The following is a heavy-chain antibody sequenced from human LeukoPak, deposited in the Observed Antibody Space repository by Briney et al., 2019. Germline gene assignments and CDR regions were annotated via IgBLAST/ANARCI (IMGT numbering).Heavy chain of an antibody. D-gene: IGHD3-10*01. V-gene: IGHV4-59*08. J-gene: IGHJ2*01. CDR3: ARRPGSYYWYFDL. Sequence: PSETLSLTCTVSGGSISSYYWSWIRQPPGKGLEWIGYIYYSGSTNYNPSLKSRATISVDTSKNQFSLKLSSVTAADTAVYYCARRPGSYYWYFDLWGRGTLVTVSS. CDR2: IYYSGST. CDR1: GGSISSYY.